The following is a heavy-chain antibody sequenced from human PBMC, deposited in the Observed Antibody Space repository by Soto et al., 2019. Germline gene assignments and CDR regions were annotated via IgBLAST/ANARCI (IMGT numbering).Heavy chain of an antibody. D-gene: IGHD2-8*01. CDR1: GGSVSSVGCY. CDR2: ITYSGNT. CDR3: VRGGSCTNGVCSVFDY. J-gene: IGHJ4*02. V-gene: IGHV4-31*03. Sequence: PSETLSLTCTVSGGSVSSVGCYWSWIRQHPGKGLEWIGYITYSGNTYYNPSLESRVTMSADTSKNQFSLKLSSVTAADTAVYFCVRGGSCTNGVCSVFDYWGQGTLVTVSS.